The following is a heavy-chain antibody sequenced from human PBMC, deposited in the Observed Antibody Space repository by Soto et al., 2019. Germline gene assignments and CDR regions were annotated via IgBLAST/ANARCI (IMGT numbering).Heavy chain of an antibody. CDR1: GGTISGSGYY. CDR3: ARDRLWGTTVTTHNWFDP. V-gene: IGHV4-31*03. Sequence: SSETLSLTCTVSGGTISGSGYYWSWIRKHPGKGLEWIGYIYYSGSTYYNPSLKSRVTISVDTSKNQFSLKLSSVTAADTAVYYCARDRLWGTTVTTHNWFDPWGQGTLVTVSS. D-gene: IGHD4-4*01. J-gene: IGHJ5*02. CDR2: IYYSGST.